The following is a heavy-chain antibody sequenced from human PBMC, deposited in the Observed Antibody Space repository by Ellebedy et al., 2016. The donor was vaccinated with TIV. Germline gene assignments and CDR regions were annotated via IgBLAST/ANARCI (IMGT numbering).Heavy chain of an antibody. J-gene: IGHJ4*02. CDR1: GFTFSSYA. D-gene: IGHD3-9*01. Sequence: GESLKISXAASGFTFSSYAMSWVRQAPGKGLEWVSAISGSGGSTYYADSVKGRFTISRDNSKNTLYLQMNSLRAEDTAVYYCAKEEDYDILTGYYPTDYWGQGTLVTVSS. CDR3: AKEEDYDILTGYYPTDY. CDR2: ISGSGGST. V-gene: IGHV3-23*01.